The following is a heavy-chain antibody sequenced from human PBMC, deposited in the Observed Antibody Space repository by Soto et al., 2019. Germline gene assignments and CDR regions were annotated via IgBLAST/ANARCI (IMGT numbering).Heavy chain of an antibody. V-gene: IGHV4-31*03. D-gene: IGHD3-9*01. CDR3: ARSFHDLPTAPGVQWFDP. CDR2: IFYSGTT. Sequence: SETLSLTCTVSGGSINTAGYYWNWVRHSPGKGLEWIGYIFYSGTTYYNPSLESRLTMSLDKSKNHFSLRLSSVTAADTAYYSWARSFHDLPTAPGVQWFDPGGQETRVAVSS. CDR1: GGSINTAGYY. J-gene: IGHJ5*02.